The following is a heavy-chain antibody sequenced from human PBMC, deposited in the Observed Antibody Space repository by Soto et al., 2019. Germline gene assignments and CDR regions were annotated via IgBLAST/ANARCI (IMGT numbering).Heavy chain of an antibody. CDR1: GFSFSSYW. J-gene: IGHJ4*02. CDR3: AREEGYGSGRYFDY. D-gene: IGHD3-10*01. Sequence: GGSLRLSCAASGFSFSSYWMHWVRQAPGKGLVWVSHINSDGSSPTYADSVKGRFTFSRDNAKNTLYLQMNSLRAEDSAVYYCAREEGYGSGRYFDYWGLGTLVTVSS. V-gene: IGHV3-74*01. CDR2: INSDGSSP.